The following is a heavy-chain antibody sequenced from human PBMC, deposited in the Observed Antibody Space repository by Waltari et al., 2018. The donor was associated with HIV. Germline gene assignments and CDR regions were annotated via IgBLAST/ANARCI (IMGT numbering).Heavy chain of an antibody. CDR1: GFTFSSYW. CDR2: INTDGGST. D-gene: IGHD2-2*02. CDR3: ARGGHCSGISGYTGDYSYGLDV. Sequence: EVQLVESGGGLVQPGGSLRLSCAASGFTFSSYWIHWVRQAPGKGLVWVSPINTDGGSTSYADSVKGRFTISRDNAKNTLYLQMNSLRAEDTAVYYCARGGHCSGISGYTGDYSYGLDVWGQGTTVTVSS. J-gene: IGHJ6*02. V-gene: IGHV3-74*01.